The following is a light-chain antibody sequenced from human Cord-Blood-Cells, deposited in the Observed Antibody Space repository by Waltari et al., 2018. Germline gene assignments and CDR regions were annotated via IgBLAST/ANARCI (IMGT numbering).Light chain of an antibody. CDR3: VLYMGSGISV. V-gene: IGLV8-61*01. Sequence: QTVVTQEPSFSVSPGGTVTHTCGLSSVPGSTSYYPSWYQQTPGQAPRTLIYSTNTRSSGVPDRFSGSILGNKAALTITGAQADDESDYYCVLYMGSGISVFGGGTKLTVL. CDR1: SVPGSTSYY. J-gene: IGLJ2*01. CDR2: STN.